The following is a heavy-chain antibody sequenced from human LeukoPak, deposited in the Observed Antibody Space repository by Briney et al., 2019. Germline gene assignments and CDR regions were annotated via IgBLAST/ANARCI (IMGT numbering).Heavy chain of an antibody. CDR3: ARDYYGSGALDY. J-gene: IGHJ4*02. Sequence: SAILSLTCTVSGGSISSYYWSWIRQPPGKGLEWIGYIYYSGSTNYNPSLKSRVTISVDTSKNQFSLKLSSVTAADTAVYYCARDYYGSGALDYWGQGTLVTVSS. D-gene: IGHD3-10*01. CDR2: IYYSGST. CDR1: GGSISSYY. V-gene: IGHV4-59*01.